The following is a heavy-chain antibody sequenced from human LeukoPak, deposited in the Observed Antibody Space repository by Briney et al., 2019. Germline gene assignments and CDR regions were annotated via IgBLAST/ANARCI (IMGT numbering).Heavy chain of an antibody. V-gene: IGHV4-38-2*01. CDR3: ARLFGSGSPYKYVF. J-gene: IGHJ1*01. CDR1: GYSISSGYF. D-gene: IGHD3-10*01. Sequence: MPSETLSLTCAVSGYSISSGYFWGWIRQPPGKGLEWIGSVYYNRNTYYNPSLKSRVTISVDPSKNQFSLKLTSVTAADTAMYYCARLFGSGSPYKYVFWGQGTLVTVSS. CDR2: VYYNRNT.